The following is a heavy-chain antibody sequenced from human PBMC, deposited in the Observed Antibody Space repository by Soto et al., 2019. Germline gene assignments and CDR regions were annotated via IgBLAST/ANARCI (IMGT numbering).Heavy chain of an antibody. CDR2: IRSKDFRGAT. CDR1: GFPLGDYA. J-gene: IGHJ4*02. D-gene: IGHD2-15*01. CDR3: TSHVQVASGGGY. Sequence: EVQLVESGGGFVQPGRSLRLSCTASGFPLGDYAMSWFRQVPGKGLEWVGLIRSKDFRGATEYDASVKGRFTISRDASKNIAYLQITSVTTEDTGVFYCTSHVQVASGGGYWGQGTLVTVSS. V-gene: IGHV3-49*03.